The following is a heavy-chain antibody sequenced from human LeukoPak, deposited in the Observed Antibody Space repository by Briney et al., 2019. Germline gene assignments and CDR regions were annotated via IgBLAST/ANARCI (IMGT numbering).Heavy chain of an antibody. D-gene: IGHD3-22*01. CDR2: IIPIFGTA. V-gene: IGHV1-69*05. J-gene: IGHJ3*02. Sequence: SVKVSCKASGGTFSSYAISWVRQAPGQGLEWMGGIIPIFGTANYAQRFQGRVTMTRDTSTSTVYMELSSLRSEDTAVYYCARVKSYYYDTSDKDAFDIWGQGTMVTVSS. CDR3: ARVKSYYYDTSDKDAFDI. CDR1: GGTFSSYA.